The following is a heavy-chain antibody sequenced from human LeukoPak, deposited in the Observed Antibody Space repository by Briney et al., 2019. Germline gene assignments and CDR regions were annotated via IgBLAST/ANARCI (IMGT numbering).Heavy chain of an antibody. V-gene: IGHV3-48*03. CDR2: ISSSGSTI. J-gene: IGHJ3*02. Sequence: GGSLRLSCAASGFTFSSYEMNWVRQAPGKGLEWVSYISSSGSTIYYADSVKGRFTISRDNAKNSLYLQMNSLRAEDTAVYYCAKPVHLEMTHRAAFGIWGQGTMVTVSS. D-gene: IGHD5-24*01. CDR1: GFTFSSYE. CDR3: AKPVHLEMTHRAAFGI.